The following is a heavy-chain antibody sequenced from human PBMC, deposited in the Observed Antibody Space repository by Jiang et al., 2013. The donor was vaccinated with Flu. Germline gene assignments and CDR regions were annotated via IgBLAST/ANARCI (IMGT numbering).Heavy chain of an antibody. Sequence: GAEVKKPGASVKVSCKASGYTFTSYGISWVRQAPGQGLEWMGWISAYNGNTNYAQKLQGRVTMTTDTSTSTAYMELSSLRSEDTAVYYCARGLVGATTWDLRLASPDYWGQGTLVTVSS. D-gene: IGHD1-26*01. J-gene: IGHJ4*02. CDR1: GYTFTSYG. V-gene: IGHV1-18*01. CDR2: ISAYNGNT. CDR3: ARGLVGATTWDLRLASPDY.